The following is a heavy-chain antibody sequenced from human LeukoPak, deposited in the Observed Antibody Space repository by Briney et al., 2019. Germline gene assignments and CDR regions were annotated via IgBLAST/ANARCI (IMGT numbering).Heavy chain of an antibody. D-gene: IGHD5-24*01. V-gene: IGHV3-23*01. CDR2: ITGSGGDT. CDR3: AKRSAYNYGYFDY. Sequence: GGSLRLSCAASGFTFSSYAMSWVRQAPGKGLEWVSAITGSGGDTDDADSVKGRFTISRDNPKNTLYLQMNSLRVEDTAVYYCAKRSAYNYGYFDYWGQGTLVTVSS. CDR1: GFTFSSYA. J-gene: IGHJ4*02.